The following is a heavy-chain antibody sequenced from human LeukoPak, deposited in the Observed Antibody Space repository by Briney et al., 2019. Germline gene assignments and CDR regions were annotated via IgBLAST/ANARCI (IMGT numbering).Heavy chain of an antibody. V-gene: IGHV3-53*01. CDR3: AKDYSGAYFRGADY. Sequence: GGSLRLSCAASGSSGTTNYMSWVRQAPGKGLEFVSIVYGGDTTVYADSVKGRFTISRDTSKNTLFLQMNSLRAEDTAVYYCAKDYSGAYFRGADYWGQGTLVTVSS. D-gene: IGHD1-26*01. CDR2: VYGGDTT. CDR1: GSSGTTNY. J-gene: IGHJ4*02.